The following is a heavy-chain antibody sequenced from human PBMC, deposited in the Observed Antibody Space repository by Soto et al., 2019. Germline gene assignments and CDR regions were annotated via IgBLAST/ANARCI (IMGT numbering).Heavy chain of an antibody. V-gene: IGHV3-23*01. CDR3: ANRNYYAKSGYTYPYFDF. CDR1: VFTFSNYD. D-gene: IGHD3-22*01. J-gene: IGHJ4*02. CDR2: ISASGGST. Sequence: PGGSLRLSCAASVFTFSNYDMSWVRQAPGKGLDWVSTISASGGSTFYADSVKGRFTISRDNSKNTVYLQMNSLRVEDTAVYYCANRNYYAKSGYTYPYFDFWGQGSLVTVSS.